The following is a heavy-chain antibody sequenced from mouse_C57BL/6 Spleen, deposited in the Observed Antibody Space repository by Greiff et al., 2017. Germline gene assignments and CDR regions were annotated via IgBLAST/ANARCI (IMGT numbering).Heavy chain of an antibody. CDR2: IYPRDGST. D-gene: IGHD1-1*01. J-gene: IGHJ1*03. V-gene: IGHV1-78*01. CDR1: GYTFTDHT. CDR3: ARVYYYGSSYWYFDV. Sequence: VQLQQSDAELVKPGASVKISCKVSGYTFTDHTIHWMKQRPEQGLEWIGYIYPRDGSTKYNEKFKGKATLTADKSSSTAYMQLNSLTSEDSAVYFCARVYYYGSSYWYFDVWGTGTTVTVSS.